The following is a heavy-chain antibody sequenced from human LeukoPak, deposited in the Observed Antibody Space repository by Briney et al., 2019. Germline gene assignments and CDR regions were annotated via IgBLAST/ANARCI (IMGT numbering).Heavy chain of an antibody. J-gene: IGHJ4*02. CDR3: AKARGYYYGPDY. CDR1: GFTFSSYE. Sequence: GGSLRLSCAASGFTFSSYEMNWVRQAPGKGLEWLSYISGSGSTIYYADSVKGRFTISRDNSKNSLYLQMNSLRTEDTALYYCAKARGYYYGPDYWGQGTLVTVSS. D-gene: IGHD3-22*01. CDR2: ISGSGSTI. V-gene: IGHV3-48*03.